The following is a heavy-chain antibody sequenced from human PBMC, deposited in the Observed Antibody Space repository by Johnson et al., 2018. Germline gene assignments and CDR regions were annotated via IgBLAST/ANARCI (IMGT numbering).Heavy chain of an antibody. V-gene: IGHV1-69*06. Sequence: QVQLVQSGAEVKKXGSSXKVXCKASGGTFSSYAISWVRQAPGPGLEWMGGIIPIFGTANYAQKFQGRVTMTRNTSISTAYMELSSLRSEDTAVYYCARSYYYYGMDVWGQGTTVTVSS. CDR3: ARSYYYYGMDV. CDR1: GGTFSSYA. CDR2: IIPIFGTA. J-gene: IGHJ6*02.